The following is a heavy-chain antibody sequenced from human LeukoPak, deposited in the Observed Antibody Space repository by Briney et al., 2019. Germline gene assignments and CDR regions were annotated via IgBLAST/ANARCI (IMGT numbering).Heavy chain of an antibody. V-gene: IGHV4-59*08. CDR2: IYYSGNT. D-gene: IGHD2-15*01. Sequence: PSETLSLTCTVSGGSIGSYYWSWIRQPPGKGLEWIGYIYYSGNTDSNPSLKSRVTISVDTSKNQFSLKLSSATAADTAVYYCARTYCSGGSCHFDYWGQGTLVTVSS. CDR3: ARTYCSGGSCHFDY. J-gene: IGHJ4*02. CDR1: GGSIGSYY.